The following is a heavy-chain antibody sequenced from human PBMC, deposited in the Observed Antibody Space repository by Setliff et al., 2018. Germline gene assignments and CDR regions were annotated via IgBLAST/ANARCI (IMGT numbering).Heavy chain of an antibody. J-gene: IGHJ4*02. CDR2: ISSGSLII. CDR3: AKDTHYYSNTGYYCFDY. Sequence: GGSLRLSCAASGFTFKSYTMNWVRQAPGKGPEWVSYISSGSLIIYYADSVKGRFTVSRDNSRNTLFLQMNSLTAEDTAVYYCAKDTHYYSNTGYYCFDYWGQGALVTVSS. D-gene: IGHD3-9*01. CDR1: GFTFKSYT. V-gene: IGHV3-48*04.